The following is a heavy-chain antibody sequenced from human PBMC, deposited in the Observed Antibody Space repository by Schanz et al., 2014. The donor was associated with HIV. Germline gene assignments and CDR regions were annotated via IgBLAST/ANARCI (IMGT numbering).Heavy chain of an antibody. D-gene: IGHD4-17*01. CDR1: RFTFSSYA. CDR2: VWYDGSNK. J-gene: IGHJ6*02. CDR3: AKSRGDSWPYGMDV. Sequence: VQLLESGGGLVQPGGSLRLSCAASRFTFSSYAMSWVRQAPGKGLEWVALVWYDGSNKYYVDSVKGRFTISRDNSKNTLHLQMNSLRAEDTAVYYCAKSRGDSWPYGMDVWGQGTTVTVSS. V-gene: IGHV3-33*06.